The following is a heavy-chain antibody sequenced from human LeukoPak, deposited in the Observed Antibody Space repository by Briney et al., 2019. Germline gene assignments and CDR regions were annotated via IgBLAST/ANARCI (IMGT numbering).Heavy chain of an antibody. CDR3: AREMYYYDSRGLED. CDR1: GFTFSNYA. CDR2: VSSDGGYK. Sequence: PGGSLRLSCAASGFTFSNYAMPWVRQAPGKGLQWVGVVSSDGGYKSYADSVGGRFTISRDNSKNTLYLHMSSLRAEDTAEYYCAREMYYYDSRGLEDWGQGTLVTVSS. D-gene: IGHD3-22*01. J-gene: IGHJ4*02. V-gene: IGHV3-30-3*01.